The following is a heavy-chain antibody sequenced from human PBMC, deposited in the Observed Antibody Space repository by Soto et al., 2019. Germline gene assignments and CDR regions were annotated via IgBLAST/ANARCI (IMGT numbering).Heavy chain of an antibody. D-gene: IGHD6-19*01. J-gene: IGHJ4*03. CDR2: IYHGGTT. CDR1: GDSISSGSY. CDR3: ARVHVMVVAGSTFDY. Sequence: PSETLSLTCTVSGDSISSGSYRGWIRQPPGEGPEWIASIYHGGTTFYNPSLKSRISISVDTSKNQFSLRLTSVTAADTATYYCARVHVMVVAGSTFDYWGPGTLVTVSS. V-gene: IGHV4-38-2*02.